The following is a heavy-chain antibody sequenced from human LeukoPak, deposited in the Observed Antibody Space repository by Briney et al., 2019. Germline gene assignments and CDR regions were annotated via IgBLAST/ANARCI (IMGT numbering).Heavy chain of an antibody. CDR1: GFTFSSYD. Sequence: GGSLRLSCAASGFTFSSYDMNWVRQAPGKGLEWVSYVSGSSSTIFYADSVKGRFTISRDNAKNSVYLQVDSLRAEDTAVYYCAREVTAVDYWGQGTLVTVSS. J-gene: IGHJ4*02. CDR3: AREVTAVDY. D-gene: IGHD2-21*02. V-gene: IGHV3-48*01. CDR2: VSGSSSTI.